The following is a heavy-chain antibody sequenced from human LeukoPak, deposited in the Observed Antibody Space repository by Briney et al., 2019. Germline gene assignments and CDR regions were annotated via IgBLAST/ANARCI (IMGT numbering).Heavy chain of an antibody. CDR3: ATVGRGGTREDTFDL. J-gene: IGHJ3*01. CDR1: GFTFSTYS. Sequence: PGGSLRLSCAASGFTFSTYSMNWVRQTPGKGLDWVSSIGASGSHIYYADSVKGRFTISSDNAKNSLYLQVNSLRAEDTAVYYCATVGRGGTREDTFDLWGQGTMVTVSS. V-gene: IGHV3-21*01. CDR2: IGASGSHI. D-gene: IGHD3-16*01.